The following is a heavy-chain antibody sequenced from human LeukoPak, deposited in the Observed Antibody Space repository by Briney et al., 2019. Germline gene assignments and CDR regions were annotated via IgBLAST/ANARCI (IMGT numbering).Heavy chain of an antibody. Sequence: ASVKVSCKASGYTFTGYYMHWVRQAPGLGLEWMGWINPNSGGTNYAQKFQGRVTMTRDTSISTAYMELSRLRSDDTAVYYCARGRGRGYQLLFGYWGQGTLVTVSS. D-gene: IGHD2-2*01. CDR1: GYTFTGYY. J-gene: IGHJ4*02. CDR3: ARGRGRGYQLLFGY. V-gene: IGHV1-2*02. CDR2: INPNSGGT.